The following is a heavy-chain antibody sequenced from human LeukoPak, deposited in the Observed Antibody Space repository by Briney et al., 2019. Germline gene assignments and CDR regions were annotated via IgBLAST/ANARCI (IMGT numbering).Heavy chain of an antibody. J-gene: IGHJ5*02. CDR2: ITNSGGTT. D-gene: IGHD3-10*01. Sequence: PGGSLRLSCTVSGLTFGDYAVSWVRQAPGKGLEWVSAITNSGGTTYYADSVKGRFTISRDNSKNTLYLQMNSLRAEDTAVYYCAKFLGVSVWYGISGPWGQGTLVTVSS. CDR1: GLTFGDYA. CDR3: AKFLGVSVWYGISGP. V-gene: IGHV3-23*01.